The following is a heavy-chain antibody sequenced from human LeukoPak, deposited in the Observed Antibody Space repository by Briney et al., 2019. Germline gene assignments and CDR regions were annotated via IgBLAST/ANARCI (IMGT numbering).Heavy chain of an antibody. V-gene: IGHV3-7*01. CDR1: GFTFSYYW. CDR3: AKAARDYYYMDV. CDR2: INQDGSEK. J-gene: IGHJ6*03. Sequence: GGSLRLSCAAPGFTFSYYWMSWVRQAPGRGLEWVANINQDGSEKHYVDSVKGRFTISTDNAKNSLYLQMNSLRAEDTAVYYCAKAARDYYYMDVWGKGTTVIVSS.